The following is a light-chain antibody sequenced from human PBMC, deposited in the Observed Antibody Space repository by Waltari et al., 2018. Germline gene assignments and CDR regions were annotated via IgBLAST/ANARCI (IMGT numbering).Light chain of an antibody. Sequence: EIVLTQSPGTLSLSPGAKATPACRASQSVGRSLAWYQQKPGQAPSLLIYDASRRATGIPDRFSGSGSGTDFSLTISTLEPEDFAVYYCQHYVRLPATFGQGTKVEI. V-gene: IGKV3-20*01. CDR2: DAS. CDR3: QHYVRLPAT. CDR1: QSVGRS. J-gene: IGKJ1*01.